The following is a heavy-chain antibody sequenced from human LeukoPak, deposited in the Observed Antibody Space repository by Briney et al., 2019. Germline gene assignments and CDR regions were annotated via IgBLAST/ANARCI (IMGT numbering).Heavy chain of an antibody. CDR3: ARHPSGIQLWLGGNWFDP. J-gene: IGHJ5*02. V-gene: IGHV4-39*01. D-gene: IGHD5-18*01. Sequence: KPSETLSLTCTVSGGSISNYYWGWIRQPPGKGLEWIGSIYYSGSTYYNPSLKSRVTISVDTSKNQFSLKLSSVTAADTAVYYCARHPSGIQLWLGGNWFDPWGQGTLVTVSS. CDR1: GGSISNYY. CDR2: IYYSGST.